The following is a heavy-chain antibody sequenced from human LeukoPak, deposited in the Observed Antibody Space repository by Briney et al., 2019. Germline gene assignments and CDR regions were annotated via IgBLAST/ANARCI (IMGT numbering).Heavy chain of an antibody. V-gene: IGHV4-34*01. CDR2: INHSGST. CDR3: ARVGIAAAGLKYYFGY. J-gene: IGHJ4*02. D-gene: IGHD6-13*01. CDR1: GGSFSGYY. Sequence: KPSETLSLTCAVYGGSFSGYYWSWIRQPPGKGLEWIGEINHSGSTNYNPSLKSRVTISVDTSKNQFSLKLSSVTAADTAVYYCARVGIAAAGLKYYFGYWGQGTLVTVSS.